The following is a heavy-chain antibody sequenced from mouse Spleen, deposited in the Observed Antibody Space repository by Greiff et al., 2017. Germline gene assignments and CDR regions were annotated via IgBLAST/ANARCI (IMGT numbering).Heavy chain of an antibody. J-gene: IGHJ2*01. Sequence: QVQLQQPGAELVKPGASVKLSCKASGYTFTSYWMQWVKQRPGQGLEWIGEIDPSDSYTNYNQKFKGKATLTVDTSSSTAYMQLSSLTSEDSAVYYCARIYYGSRGDYWGQGTTLTVSS. CDR1: GYTFTSYW. V-gene: IGHV1-50*01. CDR2: IDPSDSYT. CDR3: ARIYYGSRGDY. D-gene: IGHD1-1*01.